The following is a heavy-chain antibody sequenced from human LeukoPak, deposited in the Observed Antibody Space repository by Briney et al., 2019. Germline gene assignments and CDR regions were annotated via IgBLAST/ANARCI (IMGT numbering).Heavy chain of an antibody. CDR1: GFTFSNYA. V-gene: IGHV3-23*01. CDR2: ISGSGAST. J-gene: IGHJ6*04. Sequence: PGGSLRLSCAASGFTFSNYAMSWVRQAPGKGLECVSAISGSGASTYYADSVKGRFTISRDNSKNTLYLQMNSLRAEDTAVYYCAKGSIVVVPAAWMDVWGKGTTVTVSS. CDR3: AKGSIVVVPAAWMDV. D-gene: IGHD2-2*01.